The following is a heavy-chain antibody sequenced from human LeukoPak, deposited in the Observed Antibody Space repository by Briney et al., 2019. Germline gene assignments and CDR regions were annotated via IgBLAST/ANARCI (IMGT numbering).Heavy chain of an antibody. D-gene: IGHD4-17*01. J-gene: IGHJ2*01. CDR1: GFTSSSYE. CDR2: ISSSGSTI. Sequence: PGGSLRLSCAASGFTSSSYEMNWVRQAPGKGLEWVSYISSSGSTIYYADSVKGRFTISRDNAKNSLYLQMNSLRAEDTAVYYCARDAPYGDYAQAFDLWGRGTLVTVSS. V-gene: IGHV3-48*03. CDR3: ARDAPYGDYAQAFDL.